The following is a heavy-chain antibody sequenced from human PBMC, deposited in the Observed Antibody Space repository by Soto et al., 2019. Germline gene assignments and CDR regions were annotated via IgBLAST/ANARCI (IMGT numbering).Heavy chain of an antibody. CDR3: GRDCVWYEAVAGSPYYYYYGMDV. Sequence: ASVKVSCKASGYTFTSYGISWVRQAPGQGLEWMGWVSAYNGNIKYALKLQDRDTMTTDTSTSTVYMELRSLRSDDTAVYYCGRDCVWYEAVAGSPYYYYYGMDVWGQGTTVTVS. CDR1: GYTFTSYG. D-gene: IGHD6-19*01. J-gene: IGHJ6*02. CDR2: VSAYNGNI. V-gene: IGHV1-18*01.